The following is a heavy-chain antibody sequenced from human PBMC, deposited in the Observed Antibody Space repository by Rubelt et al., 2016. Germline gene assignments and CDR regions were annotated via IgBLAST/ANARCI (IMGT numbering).Heavy chain of an antibody. V-gene: IGHV3-7*01. Sequence: VRQAPGKGLEWVANIKQDGSQRYYLGSVKGRFDISRDTAKSSLDLQMNSLRAEDTAVYYCARGTNWNEWYYYGLDVWGQGTTVIVSS. D-gene: IGHD1-20*01. CDR3: ARGTNWNEWYYYGLDV. J-gene: IGHJ6*02. CDR2: IKQDGSQR.